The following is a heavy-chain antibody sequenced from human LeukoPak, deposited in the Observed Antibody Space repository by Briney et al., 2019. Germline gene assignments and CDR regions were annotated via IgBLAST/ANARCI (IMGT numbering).Heavy chain of an antibody. CDR2: INPNSGGT. CDR1: GYTFTGYY. J-gene: IGHJ6*02. D-gene: IGHD2-8*02. V-gene: IGHV1-2*04. Sequence: GASVKVSCKASGYTFTGYYMHWVRQAPGQGLEWMGWINPNSGGTNYAQKFQGWVTMTRDTSISTAYMELSRLRSDDTAVYYCAREAPSNIGPAGGTGYYGMDVWGQGTTVTVSS. CDR3: AREAPSNIGPAGGTGYYGMDV.